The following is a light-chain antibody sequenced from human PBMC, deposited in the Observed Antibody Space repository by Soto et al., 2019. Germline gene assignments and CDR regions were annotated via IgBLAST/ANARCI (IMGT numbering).Light chain of an antibody. CDR3: QQSYSTPPLT. CDR1: QSISSY. V-gene: IGKV1-39*01. Sequence: DIQMTQSPSSLSASVGDRVTITCRASQSISSYLNWYQQKPGKAPKLLIYAASSLQSGVPSRFSGSESGTDFTLTISSLQPEDFATDYFQQSYSTPPLTFGGGTKVEIK. CDR2: AAS. J-gene: IGKJ4*01.